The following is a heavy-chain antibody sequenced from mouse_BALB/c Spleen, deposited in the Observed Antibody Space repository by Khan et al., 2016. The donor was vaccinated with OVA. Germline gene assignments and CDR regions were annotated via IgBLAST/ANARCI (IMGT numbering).Heavy chain of an antibody. Sequence: QIQLVQSGPELKKPGETVKISCKASGYTFTNYGMNWVKQAPGKGVKWMGWINTYTGEPTYADDFKGRVAFSLETSASTSYLQINNLKNEDTATYFCARNGNYWYFDVWGAGTTVTVSS. CDR1: GYTFTNYG. V-gene: IGHV9-3-1*01. CDR2: INTYTGEP. J-gene: IGHJ1*01. CDR3: ARNGNYWYFDV. D-gene: IGHD2-1*01.